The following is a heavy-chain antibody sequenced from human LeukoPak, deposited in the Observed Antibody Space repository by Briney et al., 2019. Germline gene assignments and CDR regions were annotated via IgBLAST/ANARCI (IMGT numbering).Heavy chain of an antibody. CDR3: ARLVGDRTIYDY. V-gene: IGHV3-23*01. J-gene: IGHJ4*02. CDR1: GFTFSSYA. D-gene: IGHD1-26*01. CDR2: ISGSGGST. Sequence: AGGSLRLSCAASGFTFSSYAMSWVRQAPGKGLEWVSAISGSGGSTYYADSVKGRFTISRDNSKNSLYLQMNSLRVEDTAVYYCARLVGDRTIYDYWGQGTLVTVSS.